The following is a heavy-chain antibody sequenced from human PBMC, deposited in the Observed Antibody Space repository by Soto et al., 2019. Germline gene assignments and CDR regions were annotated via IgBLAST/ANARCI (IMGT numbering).Heavy chain of an antibody. V-gene: IGHV3-30*18. CDR2: ISYDGSNK. Sequence: PGGSLRLSCAASGFTFSSYGMHWVRQAPGKGLEWVAVISYDGSNKYYADSVKGRFTISRDNSKNTLYLQMNSLRAEDTAVYYCAKDYSSSWYVSNYYYYYGMDVWGQGTTVTVSS. CDR3: AKDYSSSWYVSNYYYYYGMDV. CDR1: GFTFSSYG. D-gene: IGHD6-13*01. J-gene: IGHJ6*02.